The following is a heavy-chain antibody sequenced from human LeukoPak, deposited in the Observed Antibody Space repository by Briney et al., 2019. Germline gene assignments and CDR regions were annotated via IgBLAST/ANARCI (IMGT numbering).Heavy chain of an antibody. CDR3: ARDLGYDFWSGYYTGWFDP. Sequence: GGSLSLSCAASGFTFSIYWMNWVRQAPEKVREWVANIKQDGSQKYYVDSVKGRFTISRDNAKNSVYLQMNSLRAEDTAVYYCARDLGYDFWSGYYTGWFDPWGQGTLVTVSS. CDR2: IKQDGSQK. CDR1: GFTFSIYW. V-gene: IGHV3-7*01. D-gene: IGHD3-3*01. J-gene: IGHJ5*02.